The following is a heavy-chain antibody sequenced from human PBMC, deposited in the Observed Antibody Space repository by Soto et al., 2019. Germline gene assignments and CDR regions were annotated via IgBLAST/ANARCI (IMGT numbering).Heavy chain of an antibody. CDR3: ARTAAAVGWFDP. CDR2: IYYSGST. Sequence: SETLSLTCTVSGGSISSYYWSWIRQPPGKGLEWIGYIYYSGSTNYNPSLKSRVIISVDTSKNQFSLKLSSVTAADTAVYYCARTAAAVGWFDPWGQGTLVTVSS. CDR1: GGSISSYY. D-gene: IGHD6-13*01. V-gene: IGHV4-59*08. J-gene: IGHJ5*02.